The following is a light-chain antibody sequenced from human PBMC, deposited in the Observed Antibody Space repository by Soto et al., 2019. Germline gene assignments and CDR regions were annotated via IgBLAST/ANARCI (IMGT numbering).Light chain of an antibody. J-gene: IGLJ3*02. CDR3: QTWGTGIPWV. V-gene: IGLV4-69*01. CDR1: SGHSSYA. CDR2: LNSDGSH. Sequence: QSVLTQSPSDSASLGASVKLTCTLSSGHSSYAIAWHQQQPEKGPRYLMKLNSDGSHSKGDGIPDRFSGSSSGAERYLTISSLQSEDEADYYCQTWGTGIPWVFGGGTKLTVL.